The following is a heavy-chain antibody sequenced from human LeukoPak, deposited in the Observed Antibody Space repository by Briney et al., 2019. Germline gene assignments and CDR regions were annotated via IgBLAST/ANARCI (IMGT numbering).Heavy chain of an antibody. CDR3: AADLWAYQLLYRFDY. V-gene: IGHV1-58*01. CDR1: GFTFTSSA. D-gene: IGHD2-2*02. J-gene: IGHJ4*02. Sequence: GTSVKVSCKASGFTFTSSAVQWVRQARGQRLEWIGWIVVGSGNTNYAQKFQERVTITRDMSTSTAYMELSSLRSEDTAVYYCAADLWAYQLLYRFDYWGQGTLVTVSS. CDR2: IVVGSGNT.